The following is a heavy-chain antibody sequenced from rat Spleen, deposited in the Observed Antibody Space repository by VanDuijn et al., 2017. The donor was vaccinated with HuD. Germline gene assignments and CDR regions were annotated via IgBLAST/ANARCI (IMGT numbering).Heavy chain of an antibody. D-gene: IGHD2-5*01. CDR1: GFSLSNYG. CDR2: ITNAAGKV. J-gene: IGHJ2*01. V-gene: IGHV5-31*01. Sequence: VQLKESGPGLVQPSQTLSLTCTVSGFSLSNYGVIWVRQPPGKGLEWVASITNAAGKVHYPDSVKGRFTISRDTAQNTLYLQMNSPTSEDTATYYCTRGGYFRHWGQGVMVTVSS. CDR3: TRGGYFRH.